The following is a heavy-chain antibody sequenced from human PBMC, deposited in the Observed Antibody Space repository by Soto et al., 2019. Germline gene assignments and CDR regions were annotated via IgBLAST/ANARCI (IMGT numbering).Heavy chain of an antibody. CDR2: IYWNDDK. J-gene: IGHJ6*02. Sequence: GPTLVNPTQTLTLTCTFSGFSLSTSGVGVGWIRQPPGKALEWLALIYWNDDKRYSPSLKSRLTITKDTSKNQVVLTMTNMDPVDTATYYCAHTNGYGFYYYYYGMDVWGQGTTVTVSS. V-gene: IGHV2-5*01. D-gene: IGHD6-13*01. CDR3: AHTNGYGFYYYYYGMDV. CDR1: GFSLSTSGVG.